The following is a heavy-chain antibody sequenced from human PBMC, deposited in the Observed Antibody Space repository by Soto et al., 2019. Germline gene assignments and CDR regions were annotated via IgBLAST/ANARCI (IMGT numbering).Heavy chain of an antibody. V-gene: IGHV3-21*02. Sequence: EVQLVESGGGLVKPGESLRLSCAASGFIFSSYSVNWIRQAPGKGLEWVSYISGSTIHMNYADSVKGRFTISRDNAKNSLYLQMDSLRAEDSAVYYCARGEGDFSYYYGMDVWGQGTTVTVSS. CDR2: ISGSTIHM. CDR1: GFIFSSYS. CDR3: ARGEGDFSYYYGMDV. J-gene: IGHJ6*02. D-gene: IGHD2-21*02.